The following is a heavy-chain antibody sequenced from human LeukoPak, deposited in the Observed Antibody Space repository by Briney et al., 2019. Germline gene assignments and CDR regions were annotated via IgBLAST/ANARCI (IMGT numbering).Heavy chain of an antibody. J-gene: IGHJ4*02. CDR1: GYTFTGYY. CDR2: INPNSGGT. CDR3: ARVSYDSSGYYHDPY. V-gene: IGHV1-2*02. Sequence: ASVKVSCKASGYTFTGYYMHWVRQAPGQGLEWMGWINPNSGGTNYAQKFQGRVTMTRDTSISTAYMELRSLRSDDTAVYYCARVSYDSSGYYHDPYWGQGTLVIVSS. D-gene: IGHD3-22*01.